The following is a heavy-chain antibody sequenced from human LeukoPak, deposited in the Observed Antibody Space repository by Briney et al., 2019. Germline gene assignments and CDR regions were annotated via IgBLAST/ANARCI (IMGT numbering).Heavy chain of an antibody. CDR1: GFIFSNTE. Sequence: GGSLRLSCTVSGFIFSNTEMNWVRQAPGKGLEWVSFISSSGGVTNYADSVKGRFAISRDNAKKSLYLQMNSLTAEDTAVYYCARPALYLHGDFPRVWGRGTTVIVSS. D-gene: IGHD4-17*01. CDR2: ISSSGGVT. J-gene: IGHJ6*04. CDR3: ARPALYLHGDFPRV. V-gene: IGHV3-48*03.